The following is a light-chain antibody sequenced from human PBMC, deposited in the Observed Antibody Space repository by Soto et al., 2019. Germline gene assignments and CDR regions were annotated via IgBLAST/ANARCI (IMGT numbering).Light chain of an antibody. CDR1: ISNIGDNH. CDR2: EVS. V-gene: IGLV2-14*01. J-gene: IGLJ1*01. Sequence: QSVLTQPPSASAAPGQRVTISCSGTISNIGDNHVSWYQQVPGKAPKLLIYEVSNRPSGVSNRFSGSKSGNTASLTISGLQAEDEADYYCSSYTSSSTYVFGTGTKVTVL. CDR3: SSYTSSSTYV.